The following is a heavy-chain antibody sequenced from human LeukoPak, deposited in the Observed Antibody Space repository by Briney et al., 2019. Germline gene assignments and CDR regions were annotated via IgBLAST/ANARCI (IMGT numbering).Heavy chain of an antibody. V-gene: IGHV4-39*01. D-gene: IGHD6-13*01. Sequence: PSETLSLTCTVSGGSISSSSYYWGWIRQPPGKGLEWIGSIYYRGCTYYNPSLKSRVTISVDTSKNQFSLKLGSVPAADTAVYYCARCRIAPDWCDPWGQGTRVTVSS. J-gene: IGHJ5*02. CDR3: ARCRIAPDWCDP. CDR1: GGSISSSSYY. CDR2: IYYRGCT.